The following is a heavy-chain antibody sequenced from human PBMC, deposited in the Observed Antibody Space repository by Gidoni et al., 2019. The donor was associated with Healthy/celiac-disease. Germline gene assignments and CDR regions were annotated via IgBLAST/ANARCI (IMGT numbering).Heavy chain of an antibody. CDR3: ATGTTVVTNDAFDI. CDR1: GYTLTELS. Sequence: QVQLVQSGAEVQKPGASVKVSCKVSGYTLTELSMHWVRQAPGKGLEWMGGFDPEDGETIYAQKFQGRVTMTEDTSTDTAYMELSSLRSEDTAVYYFATGTTVVTNDAFDIWGQGTMVTVSS. J-gene: IGHJ3*02. CDR2: FDPEDGET. D-gene: IGHD4-17*01. V-gene: IGHV1-24*01.